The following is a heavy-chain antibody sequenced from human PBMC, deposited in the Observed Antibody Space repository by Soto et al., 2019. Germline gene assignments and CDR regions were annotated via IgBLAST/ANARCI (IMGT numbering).Heavy chain of an antibody. D-gene: IGHD2-2*02. CDR3: ARHLGYCSSTSCYNGAVNWFDP. CDR1: GYIFTSYW. V-gene: IGHV5-10-1*01. J-gene: IGHJ5*02. Sequence: PGESLKISCKGSGYIFTSYWISWVLQMPGEGLEWMGRIDPSDSYTNYSPSFQGHVTISADKSISTAYLQWSSLKASDTAMYYCARHLGYCSSTSCYNGAVNWFDPWGQGTLVTVSS. CDR2: IDPSDSYT.